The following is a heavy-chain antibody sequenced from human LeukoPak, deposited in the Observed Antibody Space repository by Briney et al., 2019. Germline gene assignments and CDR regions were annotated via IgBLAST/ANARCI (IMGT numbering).Heavy chain of an antibody. V-gene: IGHV4-59*08. J-gene: IGHJ4*02. CDR3: ARPAEVTAIQPFDY. CDR2: IYYSGST. D-gene: IGHD2-21*02. Sequence: SETLSLTCTVSGGSISSYYWSWIRQPPGKGLEWIGYIYYSGSTYYNPSLKSRVTISVDTSKNQFSLKLTSVTASDTAVYYCARPAEVTAIQPFDYWGQGTLVTVSS. CDR1: GGSISSYY.